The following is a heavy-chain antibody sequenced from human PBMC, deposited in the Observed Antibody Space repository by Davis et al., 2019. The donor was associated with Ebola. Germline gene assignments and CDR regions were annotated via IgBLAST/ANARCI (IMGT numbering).Heavy chain of an antibody. D-gene: IGHD5-12*01. J-gene: IGHJ6*04. V-gene: IGHV1-18*04. Sequence: AASVKVSCKASGYTFTNYGITWVRQAPGQGLEWMGRINPNSGGTNYAQKFQGRVTMTTDTSTSTAYMELRSLRSDDTAVYYCARDMVAKAPGYYYYGMDVWGKGTTVTVSS. CDR2: INPNSGGT. CDR1: GYTFTNYG. CDR3: ARDMVAKAPGYYYYGMDV.